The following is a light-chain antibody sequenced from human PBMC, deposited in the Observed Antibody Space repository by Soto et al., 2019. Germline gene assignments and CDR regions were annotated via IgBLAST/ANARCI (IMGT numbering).Light chain of an antibody. J-gene: IGKJ1*01. CDR1: QSVSSD. Sequence: VLTQSPATLCLSPWARATLSYRASQSVSSDLAWYHQKPGQAPRLLIYDASSRATGIPARFSGSGSGTDFTLTISSLEPEDFALYYCQQRSNWPWTFGQGTKVDIK. CDR3: QQRSNWPWT. CDR2: DAS. V-gene: IGKV3-11*01.